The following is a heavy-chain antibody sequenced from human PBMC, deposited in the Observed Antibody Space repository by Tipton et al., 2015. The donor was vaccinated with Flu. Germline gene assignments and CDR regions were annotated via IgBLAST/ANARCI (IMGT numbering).Heavy chain of an antibody. CDR1: GGSISSYY. J-gene: IGHJ6*03. V-gene: IGHV4-59*01. D-gene: IGHD2-21*01. CDR2: IYYSGGT. CDR3: ARLGCGGDCYFNYYYYYYMDV. Sequence: TLSLTCTVSGGSISSYYWSWIRQPPGKGLEWIGYIYYSGGTNYNPSLKSRVTISVDTSKNQFSLKLSSVTAADTAVYYCARLGCGGDCYFNYYYYYYMDVWGKGTTVTVSS.